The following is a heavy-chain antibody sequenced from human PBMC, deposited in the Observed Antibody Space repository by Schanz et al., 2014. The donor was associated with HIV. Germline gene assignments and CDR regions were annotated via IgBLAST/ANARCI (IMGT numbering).Heavy chain of an antibody. D-gene: IGHD4-17*01. V-gene: IGHV3-7*01. CDR1: GLKFSASP. CDR2: IHKDGSEK. J-gene: IGHJ4*02. CDR3: ARGGLRWHPEWLDY. Sequence: EVQLLESGGGLAQPGGSLRLSCAASGLKFSASPMTWVRQAPGKGLEWVANIHKDGSEKHYVDSVEGRFTISRDNTKDSLYLQMNSLRAEDTAVYYCARGGLRWHPEWLDYWGQGTLVTVSS.